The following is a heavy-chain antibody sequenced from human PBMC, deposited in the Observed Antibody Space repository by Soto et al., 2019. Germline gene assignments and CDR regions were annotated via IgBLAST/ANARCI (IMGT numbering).Heavy chain of an antibody. V-gene: IGHV5-51*01. J-gene: IGHJ3*02. Sequence: GESLKISCKGSGYSFTSYWIGWGRQMHWKGLEWMGIIYPGDSDTRYSPSFQGQVTISADKSISTAYLQWSSLKASGTAMYYCASQVNYYDSSGYAFDIWGQGTMVTVSS. CDR3: ASQVNYYDSSGYAFDI. D-gene: IGHD3-22*01. CDR2: IYPGDSDT. CDR1: GYSFTSYW.